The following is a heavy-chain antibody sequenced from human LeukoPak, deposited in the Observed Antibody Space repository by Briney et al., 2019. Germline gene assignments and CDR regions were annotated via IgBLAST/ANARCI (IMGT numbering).Heavy chain of an antibody. CDR3: ARAGYSGYDPSWYGGASDI. CDR1: GFTISSNY. V-gene: IGHV3-53*01. Sequence: GGSLRLSCAASGFTISSNYMSWVRQAPGKGLEWVSVIYSGGSTYYADSVKGRFTISRDNSKNTLYLQMNSLRAEDTAVYYCARAGYSGYDPSWYGGASDIWGQGTMVTVSS. J-gene: IGHJ3*02. D-gene: IGHD5-12*01. CDR2: IYSGGST.